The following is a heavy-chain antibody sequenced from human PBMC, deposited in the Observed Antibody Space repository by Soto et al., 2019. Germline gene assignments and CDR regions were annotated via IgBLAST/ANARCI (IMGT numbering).Heavy chain of an antibody. V-gene: IGHV1-18*04. Sequence: QVQLVQSGPEVKKPGASVMVSCMTSGYAFTSYGVNWVRQVPGQGLEWMGWIAPHSGRTTYLPKFQGRVTITADPSTNTAYMDLTRSSSDDTGIYFCARAATGSYHSAYWGQGTVVTFSA. CDR1: GYAFTSYG. CDR3: ARAATGSYHSAY. CDR2: IAPHSGRT. J-gene: IGHJ4*02. D-gene: IGHD3-10*01.